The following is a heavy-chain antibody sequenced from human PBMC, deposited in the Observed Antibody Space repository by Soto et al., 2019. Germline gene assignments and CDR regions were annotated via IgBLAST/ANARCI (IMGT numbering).Heavy chain of an antibody. V-gene: IGHV4-4*07. CDR2: IYTSGST. CDR3: AREGCSSTSCYPPYYYDGMDV. CDR1: GGSISSYY. Sequence: SETLALTCTFSGGSISSYYWSWIRQPAGKGLEWIGRIYTSGSTNYNPSLKSRVTISVDTSKNQFSLKLSSVTAADTAVYYCAREGCSSTSCYPPYYYDGMDVWGQGTTVTVSS. D-gene: IGHD2-2*01. J-gene: IGHJ6*02.